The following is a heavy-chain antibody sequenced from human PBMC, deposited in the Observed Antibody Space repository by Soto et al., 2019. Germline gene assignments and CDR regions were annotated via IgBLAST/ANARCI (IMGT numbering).Heavy chain of an antibody. D-gene: IGHD5-12*01. CDR1: GGTFSSYT. V-gene: IGHV1-69*08. CDR3: ATDLFRYSGYAMGY. J-gene: IGHJ4*02. Sequence: QVQLVQSGAEVKKPGSSVKVSCKASGGTFSSYTISWFRQAPGQGLDWMGRIIPILGIANYAQKFQGRVKITADKSTSTAYMELSSLRSEDTAVYYCATDLFRYSGYAMGYWGQGTLVTVSS. CDR2: IIPILGIA.